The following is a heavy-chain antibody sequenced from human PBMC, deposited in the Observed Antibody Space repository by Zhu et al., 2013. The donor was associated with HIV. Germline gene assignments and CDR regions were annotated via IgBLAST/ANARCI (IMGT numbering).Heavy chain of an antibody. D-gene: IGHD6-25*01. J-gene: IGHJ3*01. CDR2: FYPDGGAR. V-gene: IGHV1-2*02. CDR3: ARDERALDV. CDR1: GYTFTNYY. Sequence: QVQLVQSGAEVKKPGASVKVSCKASGYTFTNYYIHWVRLAPGQGLEWMGWFYPDGGARNYAQKFQGRVSMTGDTTIHTAYMQLNRLVYDDTAVYYCARDERALDVWGQGTMVTVSS.